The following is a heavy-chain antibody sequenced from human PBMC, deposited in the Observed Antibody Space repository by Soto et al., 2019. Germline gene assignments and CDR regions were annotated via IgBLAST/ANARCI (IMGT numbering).Heavy chain of an antibody. CDR3: AKPWGAARSPTYNWFDP. J-gene: IGHJ5*02. D-gene: IGHD6-6*01. CDR2: ISYDGSNK. CDR1: GFTFSIYG. Sequence: ALRLSCAASGFTFSIYGMHWVRQAPGKGLEWVAVISYDGSNKYYADSVKGRFTISRDNSKNTLYLQMNSLRAEDTAVYDCAKPWGAARSPTYNWFDPWGQGTLVTVSS. V-gene: IGHV3-30*18.